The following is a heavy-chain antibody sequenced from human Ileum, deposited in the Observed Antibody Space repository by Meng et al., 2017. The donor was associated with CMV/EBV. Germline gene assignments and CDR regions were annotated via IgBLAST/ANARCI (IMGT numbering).Heavy chain of an antibody. Sequence: ASVKVSCKASGYTFTGYYMHWVRQAPGQGLEWMGWINPNSGGTNYAQKFQGRVTMTRDTSISTAYMELSRLRSEDTAVYYCEKGQYHLLNTGRWFDPWGQGTLVTVSS. CDR3: EKGQYHLLNTGRWFDP. V-gene: IGHV1-2*02. J-gene: IGHJ5*02. CDR1: GYTFTGYY. CDR2: INPNSGGT. D-gene: IGHD2-2*01.